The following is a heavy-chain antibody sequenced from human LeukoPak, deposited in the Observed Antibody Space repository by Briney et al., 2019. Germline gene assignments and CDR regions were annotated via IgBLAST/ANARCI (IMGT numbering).Heavy chain of an antibody. D-gene: IGHD2-21*01. CDR3: ARDSADCGGDCYVFDY. CDR1: GFTFNSYS. Sequence: PAGSLRLSCAAAGFTFNSYSMNWVRQAPGKGLEWVSSISIGSSYIYYAYSGKGPFTISRDNTKNSLYLQMKSMRAADTAVYYCARDSADCGGDCYVFDYWGQGTLVTVSS. V-gene: IGHV3-21*01. CDR2: ISIGSSYI. J-gene: IGHJ4*02.